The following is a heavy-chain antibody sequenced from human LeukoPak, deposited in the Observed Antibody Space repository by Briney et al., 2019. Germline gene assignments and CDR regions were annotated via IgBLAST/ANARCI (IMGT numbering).Heavy chain of an antibody. J-gene: IGHJ6*02. D-gene: IGHD1-7*01. Sequence: SETLSLTCAVYGGSFSGYYWSWIRQPPGKGLEWIGEINHSGSTNYNPSLKSRVTISVDTSKNQFSLKLSSVTAADTAVYYCARDVGWNYSARNYGMDVWGQGTTVTVSS. CDR1: GGSFSGYY. CDR2: INHSGST. V-gene: IGHV4-34*01. CDR3: ARDVGWNYSARNYGMDV.